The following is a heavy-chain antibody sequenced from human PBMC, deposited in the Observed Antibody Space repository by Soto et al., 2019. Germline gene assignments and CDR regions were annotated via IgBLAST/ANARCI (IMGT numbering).Heavy chain of an antibody. V-gene: IGHV4-39*01. D-gene: IGHD3-3*01. CDR3: ARPRDFWSGYFDY. J-gene: IGHJ4*02. Sequence: SETLSLTCIVSGGSISSSSYYWGWIRQPPGKGLEWIGSIYYSGSTYYNPSLKSRVTISVDTSKNQFSLKLSSVTAADTAVYYCARPRDFWSGYFDYWGQGTLVTVSS. CDR1: GGSISSSSYY. CDR2: IYYSGST.